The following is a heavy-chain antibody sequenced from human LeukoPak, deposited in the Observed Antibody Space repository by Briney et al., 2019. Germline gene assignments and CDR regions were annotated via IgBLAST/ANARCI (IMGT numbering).Heavy chain of an antibody. D-gene: IGHD6-13*01. Sequence: SQTLSLTCAISGDSVSSNSAARTWIRQSPSRGLEWLGRTYYRSKWYNDYAVSVKSRITINPDTSKNQFSLQLNSVTPEDTAVYYCARAYSSAWSKHWFDPWGQGTLVTVSS. J-gene: IGHJ5*02. CDR1: GDSVSSNSAA. CDR2: TYYRSKWYN. CDR3: ARAYSSAWSKHWFDP. V-gene: IGHV6-1*01.